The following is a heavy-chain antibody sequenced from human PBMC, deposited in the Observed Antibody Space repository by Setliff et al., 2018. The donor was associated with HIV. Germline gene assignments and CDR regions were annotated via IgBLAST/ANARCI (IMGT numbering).Heavy chain of an antibody. V-gene: IGHV3-74*01. J-gene: IGHJ6*03. CDR2: INSDGSST. CDR3: AKTTPSSIRSPYYYYMDV. Sequence: HPGGSLRLSCAASGFTFSTCWMHWIRQGPGKGLVWVPRINSDGSSTSYADSVKGRFTVSRDNAKNSLYLRMNNLRAEDTAVYYCAKTTPSSIRSPYYYYMDVWGKGTTVTVSS. D-gene: IGHD6-13*01. CDR1: GFTFSTCW.